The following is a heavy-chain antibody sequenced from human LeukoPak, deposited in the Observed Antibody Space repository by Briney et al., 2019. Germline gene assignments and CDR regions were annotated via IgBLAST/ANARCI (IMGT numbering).Heavy chain of an antibody. CDR1: GFTFSSYW. CDR3: ARDSFGQSYCSGGSCYPIDY. D-gene: IGHD2-15*01. J-gene: IGHJ4*02. CDR2: IKQDGSEK. V-gene: IGHV3-7*01. Sequence: GGSLRLFCAASGFTFSSYWMSWVRQAPGKGLEWVANIKQDGSEKYYVDSVKGRFTISRDNAKNSLYLQMNSLRAEDTAVYYCARDSFGQSYCSGGSCYPIDYWGQGTLVTVSS.